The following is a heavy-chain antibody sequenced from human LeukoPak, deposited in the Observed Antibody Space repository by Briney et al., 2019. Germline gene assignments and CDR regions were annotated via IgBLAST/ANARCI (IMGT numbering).Heavy chain of an antibody. CDR1: GGPISISSYS. D-gene: IGHD6-13*01. J-gene: IGHJ4*02. CDR3: ARLYSSSWYLDY. V-gene: IGHV4-39*07. Sequence: SETLSLTCTVSGGPISISSYSWAWIRQPPGKGLGWFGSIYYSGSTYYNPSLKSRVTISVDTSKNQFSLKLSSVTAADTAVHYCARLYSSSWYLDYWGQGTLVTVSS. CDR2: IYYSGST.